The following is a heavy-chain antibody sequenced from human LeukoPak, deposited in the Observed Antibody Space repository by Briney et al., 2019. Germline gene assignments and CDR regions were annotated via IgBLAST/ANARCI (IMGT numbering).Heavy chain of an antibody. J-gene: IGHJ4*02. CDR2: IYYSGST. CDR3: ARGCGGSCYSD. CDR1: GASISRGSYY. D-gene: IGHD2-15*01. Sequence: PSETLSLTCTVSGASISRGSYYWSWIRQPPGKGLEWIGYIYYSGSTNYNPSLKSRVTISVDTSKNQFSLKLSSVTAADTAVYYCARGCGGSCYSDWGQGTLVTVSS. V-gene: IGHV4-61*01.